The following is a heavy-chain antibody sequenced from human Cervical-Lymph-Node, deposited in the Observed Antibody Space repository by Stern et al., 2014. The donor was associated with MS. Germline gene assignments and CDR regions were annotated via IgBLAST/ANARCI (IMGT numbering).Heavy chain of an antibody. J-gene: IGHJ6*02. CDR1: GFTFSSYG. Sequence: DQLVESGGGVVQPGRSLRLSWAASGFTFSSYGMHWVRQAPGKGLEWVAVIWDDGSNKYYADSGKGRFTISRDNSKNPLYLQMNSLRAEDTAVYYCAKRFGYSSSWYRGGYYYYGMDVWGQGTTVTVSS. CDR3: AKRFGYSSSWYRGGYYYYGMDV. V-gene: IGHV3-33*06. D-gene: IGHD6-13*01. CDR2: IWDDGSNK.